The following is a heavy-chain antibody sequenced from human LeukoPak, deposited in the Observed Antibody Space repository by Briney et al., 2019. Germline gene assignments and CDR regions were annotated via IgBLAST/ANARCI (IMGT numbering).Heavy chain of an antibody. CDR3: ARRDISSGWSFDY. D-gene: IGHD6-19*01. J-gene: IGHJ4*02. V-gene: IGHV4-4*07. CDR2: IHTSGST. Sequence: KPSETLSLTCTVSGGSISNYHWTWIRQPAGKGLEWIGQIHTSGSTNYNPPLKSRVSMSIDTTEDQVSLTIRSVTAADTAFYYCARRDISSGWSFDYWGQGILVTVAS. CDR1: GGSISNYH.